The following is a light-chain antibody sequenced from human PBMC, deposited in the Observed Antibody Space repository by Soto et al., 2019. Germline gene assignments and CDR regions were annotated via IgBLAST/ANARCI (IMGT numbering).Light chain of an antibody. Sequence: DIQMTQSPSAMSASVGDRVTITCRASQGIDNYLAWFQQKPGKVPQRLIYAASTLQSGVPSRFSGSGSGTEFTLTISSLQPEDFATYYCQQLKSYPITFGQGTRLEIK. CDR1: QGIDNY. CDR3: QQLKSYPIT. J-gene: IGKJ5*01. CDR2: AAS. V-gene: IGKV1-17*03.